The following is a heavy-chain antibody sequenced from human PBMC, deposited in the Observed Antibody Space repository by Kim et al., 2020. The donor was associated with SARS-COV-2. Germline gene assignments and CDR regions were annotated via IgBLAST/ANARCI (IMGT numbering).Heavy chain of an antibody. Sequence: GGSLRLSCAASGFTFSDYYMSWIRQAPGKGLEWVSYISSSSSYTNYADSVKGRFTISRDNAKNSLYLQMNSLRAEDTAVYYCARDDFRPKLLWPLGGFDPWGQGTLGTVSS. CDR1: GFTFSDYY. CDR3: ARDDFRPKLLWPLGGFDP. CDR2: ISSSSSYT. V-gene: IGHV3-11*06. D-gene: IGHD3-10*01. J-gene: IGHJ5*02.